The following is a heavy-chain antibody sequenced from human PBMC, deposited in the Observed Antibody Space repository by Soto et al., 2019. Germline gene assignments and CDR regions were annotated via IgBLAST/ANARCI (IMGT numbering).Heavy chain of an antibody. CDR2: IYYSGST. V-gene: IGHV4-59*01. J-gene: IGHJ4*02. Sequence: SELLSVTRSVAGGTISSFGWSWIRQKPGKGLEWIGYIYYSGSTNYNPSLKSRVTISVDTSKNQFSLKLSSVTAADTAVYYCARAAPVCSGGSCYSFFWYFDYWGQGTLVTVSS. CDR3: ARAAPVCSGGSCYSFFWYFDY. CDR1: GGTISSFG. D-gene: IGHD2-15*01.